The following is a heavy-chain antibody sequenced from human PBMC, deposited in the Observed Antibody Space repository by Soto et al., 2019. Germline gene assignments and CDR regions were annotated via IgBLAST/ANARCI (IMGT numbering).Heavy chain of an antibody. J-gene: IGHJ4*02. V-gene: IGHV2-5*02. CDR1: GISLSTSGVG. Sequence: QITLKESGPTLVKPTQTLTLTCTFSGISLSTSGVGVGWIRQPPGKALEWLALIYWDDDKRYSPTLKSRLTISQSTSKLRSVHTMTNMVPVDTATYYCAHCIYDYLWGSYRTCDYWGQGTLITVSS. D-gene: IGHD3-16*02. CDR3: AHCIYDYLWGSYRTCDY. CDR2: IYWDDDK.